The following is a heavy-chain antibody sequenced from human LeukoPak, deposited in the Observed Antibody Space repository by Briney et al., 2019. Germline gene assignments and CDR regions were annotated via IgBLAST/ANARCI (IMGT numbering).Heavy chain of an antibody. CDR3: ARDLGAGWYYFDY. J-gene: IGHJ4*02. Sequence: PSETLSLTCTVSGGSISSYYWSWIRQPPGKGLEWIGYIYYSGSTNYNPSLKSQVTISVDTSKNQFSLKLSSVTAADTAVYYCARDLGAGWYYFDYWGQGTLVTVSS. CDR1: GGSISSYY. D-gene: IGHD6-13*01. CDR2: IYYSGST. V-gene: IGHV4-59*01.